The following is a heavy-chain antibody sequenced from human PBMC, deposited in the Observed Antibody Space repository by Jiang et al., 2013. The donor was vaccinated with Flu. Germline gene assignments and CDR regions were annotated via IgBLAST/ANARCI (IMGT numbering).Heavy chain of an antibody. CDR1: GFTFNNYA. J-gene: IGHJ4*02. CDR3: AKDLGYCSSTSCYALYYFDY. V-gene: IGHV3-23*01. Sequence: AASGFTFNNYAMNWVRQAPGKGLEWVSAIGVSAGTTYYADSVRGRFTISRDNSKNTLYLQMNSLRAEDTAVYYCAKDLGYCSSTSCYALYYFDYWGQGTLVTVSS. CDR2: IGVSAGTT. D-gene: IGHD2-2*01.